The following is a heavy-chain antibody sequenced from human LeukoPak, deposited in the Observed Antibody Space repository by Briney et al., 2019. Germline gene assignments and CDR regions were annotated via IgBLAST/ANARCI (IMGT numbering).Heavy chain of an antibody. D-gene: IGHD3-3*01. J-gene: IGHJ6*03. CDR1: GGTISSYY. CDR2: IYTSGST. Sequence: SETLSLTCTVSGGTISSYYWSWIRQPAGKGLEWIGRIYTSGSTNYNPSLKSRVTMSVDTSKNQFSLKLSSVTAADTAVYYCARTSAIFGPHIWYYMDVWGKGTTVTVSS. CDR3: ARTSAIFGPHIWYYMDV. V-gene: IGHV4-4*07.